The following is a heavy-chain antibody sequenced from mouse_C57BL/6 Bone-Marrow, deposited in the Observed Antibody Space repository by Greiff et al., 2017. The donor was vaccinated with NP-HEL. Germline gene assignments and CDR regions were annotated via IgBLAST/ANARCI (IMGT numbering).Heavy chain of an antibody. J-gene: IGHJ1*03. CDR2: ISSGGSYT. D-gene: IGHD2-3*01. V-gene: IGHV5-6*01. Sequence: DVHLVESGGDLVKPGGSLKLSCAASGFTFSSYGMSWVRQTPDKRLEWVATISSGGSYTYYPDSVKGRFTISRDNAKNTLYLQMSSLKSEDTAMYDCARHGWLPYWYFDVWGTGTTVTVSS. CDR3: ARHGWLPYWYFDV. CDR1: GFTFSSYG.